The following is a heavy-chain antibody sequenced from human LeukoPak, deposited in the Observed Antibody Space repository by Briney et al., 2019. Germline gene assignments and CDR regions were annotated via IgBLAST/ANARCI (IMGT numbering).Heavy chain of an antibody. D-gene: IGHD5-12*01. CDR3: ARYIAGANWFDP. V-gene: IGHV3-7*03. J-gene: IGHJ5*02. CDR2: IKQDGSEK. Sequence: GGSLRLSCEASGFTFSSYWMSWVRQAPGKGLEWVANIKQDGSEKYYVDSVKGRFTISRDNAKNSLYLQMNSLRAEDTAVYYCARYIAGANWFDPWGQGTLVTVSS. CDR1: GFTFSSYW.